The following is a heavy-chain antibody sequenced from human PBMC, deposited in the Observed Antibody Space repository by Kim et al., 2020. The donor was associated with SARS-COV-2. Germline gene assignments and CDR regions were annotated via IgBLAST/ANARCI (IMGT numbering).Heavy chain of an antibody. CDR3: TRDQVVVVPAEYYYYYYMDV. V-gene: IGHV3-49*04. Sequence: GGSLRLSCTASGFTFGDYAMSWVRQAPGKGLEWVGFIRSKAYGGTTEYAASVKGRFTISRDDSKSIAYLQMNSLKTEDTAVYYCTRDQVVVVPAEYYYYYYMDVWGKGTTVTVSS. D-gene: IGHD2-2*01. CDR1: GFTFGDYA. CDR2: IRSKAYGGTT. J-gene: IGHJ6*03.